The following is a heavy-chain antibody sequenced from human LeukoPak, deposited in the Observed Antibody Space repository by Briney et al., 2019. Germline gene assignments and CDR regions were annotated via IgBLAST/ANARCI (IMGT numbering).Heavy chain of an antibody. J-gene: IGHJ4*02. CDR2: ISYDGSNK. CDR3: AREHISSGYYCDY. D-gene: IGHD3-22*01. CDR1: GFTFSSYA. V-gene: IGHV3-30-3*01. Sequence: GGSLRLSCAASGFTFSSYAMHWVRQAPGKGLEWVAVISYDGSNKYYADSVKGRFTISRDNSKNTLYLQMNSLRAEDTAVYYCAREHISSGYYCDYWGQGTLVTVSS.